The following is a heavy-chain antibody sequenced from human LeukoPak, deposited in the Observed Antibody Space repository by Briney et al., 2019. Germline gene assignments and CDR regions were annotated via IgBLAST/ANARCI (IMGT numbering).Heavy chain of an antibody. J-gene: IGHJ6*03. CDR2: IRYDGSNK. Sequence: GGSLRLSCAASGFTFSSYGMHWVRQAPGKGLEWVAFIRYDGSNKYYADSVKGRFTISRDNSKNTLYLQMNSLRAEDTAVYYCAKDDPENYYYYYMVVWGKGTTVTVSS. CDR1: GFTFSSYG. V-gene: IGHV3-30*02. CDR3: AKDDPENYYYYYMVV.